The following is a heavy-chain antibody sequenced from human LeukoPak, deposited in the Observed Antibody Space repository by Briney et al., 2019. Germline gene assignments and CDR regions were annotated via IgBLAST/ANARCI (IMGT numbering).Heavy chain of an antibody. D-gene: IGHD2-8*01. V-gene: IGHV3-30*18. CDR1: GFTFSSYG. CDR2: ISYDGSNK. CDR3: AKDVRRCNGACT. J-gene: IGHJ5*02. Sequence: PGGSLRLSCAASGFTFSSYGMHWVRQAPGKGLEWVAVISYDGSNKYYADSVKGRFTISRDNSKNTLYLQMNSLRVEDTAIYYCAKDVRRCNGACTWGQGTLVTVSS.